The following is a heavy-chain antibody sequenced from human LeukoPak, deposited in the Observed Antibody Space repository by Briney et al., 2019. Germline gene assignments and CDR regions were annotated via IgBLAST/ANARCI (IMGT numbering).Heavy chain of an antibody. V-gene: IGHV3-23*01. CDR1: EFTFSIYA. D-gene: IGHD5-18*01. Sequence: GGSLRLSCAVSEFTFSIYAMNWVRQAPGKGLGWVSAISGSGGSTDYADSVKGRFTISRDNSKNTLYLQMNSLRADDTAVYYCVRGYSYGWFDPWGQGTLVTVSS. CDR2: ISGSGGST. J-gene: IGHJ5*02. CDR3: VRGYSYGWFDP.